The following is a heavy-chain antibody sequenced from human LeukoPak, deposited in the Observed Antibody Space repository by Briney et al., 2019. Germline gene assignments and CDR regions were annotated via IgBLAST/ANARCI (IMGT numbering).Heavy chain of an antibody. CDR3: ARVRIPNWFDP. D-gene: IGHD2-21*01. CDR2: ISAYNGNT. V-gene: IGHV1-18*01. J-gene: IGHJ5*02. CDR1: GYTFTSYG. Sequence: ASVNVSCKASGYTFTSYGISGVRQAPGQGVEWMGWISAYNGNTNYAQKLQGRVTMTTDTSTSTAYMELRSLRSDDTAVYYCARVRIPNWFDPWGQGTLVTVSS.